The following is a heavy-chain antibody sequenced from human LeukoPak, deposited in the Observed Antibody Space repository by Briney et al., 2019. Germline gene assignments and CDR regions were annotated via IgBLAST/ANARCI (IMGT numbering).Heavy chain of an antibody. J-gene: IGHJ4*02. Sequence: PGGSLRLSCAASGFTFSDYSMDWVRQAPGKGLEWVSYISDTGHAVYYADSVKGRLIISRDNAKNSLYLQMNSLRDEDTAMYYCARDGYPGGDYWGQGTLVTVSS. CDR3: ARDGYPGGDY. D-gene: IGHD3-22*01. CDR2: ISDTGHAV. CDR1: GFTFSDYS. V-gene: IGHV3-48*02.